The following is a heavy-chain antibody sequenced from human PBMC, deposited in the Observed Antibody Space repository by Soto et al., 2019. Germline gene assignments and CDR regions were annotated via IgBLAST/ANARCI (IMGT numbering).Heavy chain of an antibody. CDR2: VHPYEGTT. Sequence: ASVKVSCKTSGFTFTSYPFSWVRQAPGQGLEWLAWVHPYEGTTKVAHQFRDRLTLTTDTSAATVFMELTRLTSDDTAVYFCAREYYSDTTWIDYWGQGTLVTVSS. CDR3: AREYYSDTTWIDY. CDR1: GFTFTSYP. V-gene: IGHV1-18*04. D-gene: IGHD1-26*01. J-gene: IGHJ4*02.